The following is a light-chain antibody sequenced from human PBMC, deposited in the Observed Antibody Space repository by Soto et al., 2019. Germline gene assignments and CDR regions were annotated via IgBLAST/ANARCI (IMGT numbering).Light chain of an antibody. Sequence: QSALAQPASVFGSPGQSITFSCTGTNSDVGGYNFVSWYQQHPGKAPKLMIYEVSSRPSGVSNRFSGSKSGNTASLTISGLQPEDEADYYCSSYTTSTTVVFGTGTKV. CDR1: NSDVGGYNF. J-gene: IGLJ1*01. CDR2: EVS. V-gene: IGLV2-14*03. CDR3: SSYTTSTTVV.